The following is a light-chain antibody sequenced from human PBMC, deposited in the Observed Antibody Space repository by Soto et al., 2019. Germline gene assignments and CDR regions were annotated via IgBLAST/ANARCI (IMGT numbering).Light chain of an antibody. Sequence: QSVLTQPRSVSGSPGQSVTTSCTGTNSDVGAYNYVSWYQQHPGKAPKLMLYDVSRRPSGVPDRFSGSKSVNTASLTISGLQAEDEADYYCSSYAGSSNVFGTGTKLTVL. V-gene: IGLV2-11*01. J-gene: IGLJ1*01. CDR1: NSDVGAYNY. CDR3: SSYAGSSNV. CDR2: DVS.